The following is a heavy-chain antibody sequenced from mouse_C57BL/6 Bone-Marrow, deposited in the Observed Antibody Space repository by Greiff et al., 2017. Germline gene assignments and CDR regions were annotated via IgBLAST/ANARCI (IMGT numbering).Heavy chain of an antibody. CDR2: ISYDGSN. D-gene: IGHD1-1*01. V-gene: IGHV3-6*01. Sequence: EVKLEESGPGLVKPSQSLSLTCSVTGYSITRGYYWNWIRQFPGNKLEWMGYISYDGSNNYNPSLKNRISITRDTSKNQFFLKLNSVTTEDTATYDCARGPTTVVATDWDGYAMDYWGQGTSVTVSS. CDR1: GYSITRGYY. CDR3: ARGPTTVVATDWDGYAMDY. J-gene: IGHJ4*01.